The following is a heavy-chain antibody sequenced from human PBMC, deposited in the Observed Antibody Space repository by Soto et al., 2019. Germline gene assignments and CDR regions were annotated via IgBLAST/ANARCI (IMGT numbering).Heavy chain of an antibody. V-gene: IGHV1-18*01. CDR3: AREGSAPYYYYGMDV. CDR2: INGYNGNT. Sequence: ASVKVSCKASGYTFTTYGISWVRQSPGQGLEWMGWINGYNGNTDYPQKLQGRVTMTTDTSTSTAYMALRSLRSDDTAVYYCAREGSAPYYYYGMDVWGQGTTVTVSS. CDR1: GYTFTTYG. D-gene: IGHD6-19*01. J-gene: IGHJ6*02.